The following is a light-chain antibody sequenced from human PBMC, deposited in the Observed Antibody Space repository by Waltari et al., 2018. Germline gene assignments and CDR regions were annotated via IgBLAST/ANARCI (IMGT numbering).Light chain of an antibody. CDR2: WAS. Sequence: DIVMTQSPDSLAVSLGERATINCKSNQSVLYSSNNKNYLAWYQQNPGQPPKLLISWASTRESGVPDRFSGSGSGTDFTLTISSLQAEDVAVYYCQQYYSTPPAFGGGTKVGIK. V-gene: IGKV4-1*01. J-gene: IGKJ4*01. CDR3: QQYYSTPPA. CDR1: QSVLYSSNNKNY.